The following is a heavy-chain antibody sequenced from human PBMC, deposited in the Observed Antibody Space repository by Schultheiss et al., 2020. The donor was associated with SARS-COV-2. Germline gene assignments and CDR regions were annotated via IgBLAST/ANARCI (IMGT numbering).Heavy chain of an antibody. V-gene: IGHV3-33*01. CDR2: IWYDGSNK. CDR3: ARGGYCSGGSCFNFDY. J-gene: IGHJ4*02. D-gene: IGHD2-15*01. Sequence: GGSLRLSCAASEFTFSSYGMHWVRQAPGKGLEWVAVIWYDGSNKYYADSVKGRFTISRDNSKNTLYLQMNSLRAEDTAVYYCARGGYCSGGSCFNFDYWGQGTLVTVSS. CDR1: EFTFSSYG.